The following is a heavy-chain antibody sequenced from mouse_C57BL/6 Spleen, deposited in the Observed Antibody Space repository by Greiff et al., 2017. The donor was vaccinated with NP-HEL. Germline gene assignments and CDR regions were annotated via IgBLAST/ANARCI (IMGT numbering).Heavy chain of an antibody. D-gene: IGHD4-1*01. CDR2: IDPENGDT. V-gene: IGHV14-4*01. Sequence: EVQLQQSGAELVRPGASVKLSCTASGFNIKDDYMHWVKQRPEQGLEWIGWIDPENGDTEYASKFQGKATITADTSSNTAYLQLSSLTSEDTAVYYCTTGLTGSWFAYWGQGTLVTVSA. J-gene: IGHJ3*01. CDR3: TTGLTGSWFAY. CDR1: GFNIKDDY.